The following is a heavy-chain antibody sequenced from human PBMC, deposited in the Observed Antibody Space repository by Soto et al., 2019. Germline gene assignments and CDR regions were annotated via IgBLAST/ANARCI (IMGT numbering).Heavy chain of an antibody. J-gene: IGHJ4*02. CDR3: ARNRVLDYFDY. CDR1: GGSISSYY. D-gene: IGHD2-8*01. Sequence: SETLSLTCTVSGGSISSYYWSWIRQPPGKGLEWIGYIYYSGSTNYNPSLKSRVTISVDTSKNQFSLKLSSVTAADTAVYYCARNRVLDYFDYWGQGTLVTVSS. CDR2: IYYSGST. V-gene: IGHV4-59*01.